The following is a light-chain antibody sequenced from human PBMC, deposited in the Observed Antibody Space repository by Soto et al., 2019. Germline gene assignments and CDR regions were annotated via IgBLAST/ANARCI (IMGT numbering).Light chain of an antibody. CDR1: QSVYNNF. J-gene: IGKJ1*01. Sequence: DIVVTQSPGTLSLSPGATATLSCRASQSVYNNFFAWYQQKPGQAPRLLIYSTSYRATGIPDRFSGSGSGTDFTLTVSRLEPEDFAVYYCQQYGSSPWTFGQGTKVEIK. V-gene: IGKV3-20*01. CDR3: QQYGSSPWT. CDR2: STS.